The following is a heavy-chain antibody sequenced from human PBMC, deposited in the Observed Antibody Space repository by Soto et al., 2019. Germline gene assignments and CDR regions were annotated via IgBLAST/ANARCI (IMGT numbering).Heavy chain of an antibody. D-gene: IGHD2-2*01. V-gene: IGHV3-48*03. J-gene: IGHJ6*02. Sequence: GGSLRLSCTASGFAFNSHDFNWVRQAPGKGLGWISYISRTANTIYYADSVKGRFTISRDNAKNSLYLQMNSLRAEDTAVYYCSRFYAAIYYYGMDVRGQGTTVTVS. CDR3: SRFYAAIYYYGMDV. CDR1: GFAFNSHD. CDR2: ISRTANTI.